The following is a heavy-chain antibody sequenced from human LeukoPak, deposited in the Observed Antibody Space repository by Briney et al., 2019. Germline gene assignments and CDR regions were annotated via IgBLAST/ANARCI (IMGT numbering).Heavy chain of an antibody. CDR1: GGSISSSSYY. J-gene: IGHJ3*02. Sequence: SETLSLTCTVSGGSISSSSYYWGWIRQPPGKGLEWIGSIYHSGSTYYNPSLKSRVTISVDTSKNQFSLKLSSVTAADTAVYYCASGGLRLGELSLMGAFDIWGQGTMVTVSS. CDR2: IYHSGST. CDR3: ASGGLRLGELSLMGAFDI. D-gene: IGHD3-16*02. V-gene: IGHV4-39*07.